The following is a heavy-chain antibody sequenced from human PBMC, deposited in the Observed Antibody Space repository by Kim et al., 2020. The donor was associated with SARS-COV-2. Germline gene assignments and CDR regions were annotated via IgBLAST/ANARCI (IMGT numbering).Heavy chain of an antibody. CDR2: ISSSSSYI. J-gene: IGHJ6*02. Sequence: GGSLRLSCAASGFTFSSYSMNWVRQAPGKGLEWVSSISSSSSYIYYADSVKGRFTISRDNAKNSLYLQMNSLRAEDTAVYYCARDGPSPYYYYGMDVWGPGTTVTVSS. CDR1: GFTFSSYS. CDR3: ARDGPSPYYYYGMDV. V-gene: IGHV3-21*01.